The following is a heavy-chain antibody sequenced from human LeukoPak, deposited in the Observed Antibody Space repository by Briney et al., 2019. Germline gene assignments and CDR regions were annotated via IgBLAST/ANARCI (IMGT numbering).Heavy chain of an antibody. CDR3: ARVYTVMGATTIDHYHYYMDV. V-gene: IGHV4-61*09. Sequence: SETLSLTCTVPGGSIRSGSYYWSWIRQPAGQGLEWIGHIYTRGTTNYNPSVKSRVTVSLDTSKNQISLKLSSVTAADTAIYYCARVYTVMGATTIDHYHYYMDVWGKGTTVTVSS. D-gene: IGHD5-18*01. CDR1: GGSIRSGSYY. J-gene: IGHJ6*03. CDR2: IYTRGTT.